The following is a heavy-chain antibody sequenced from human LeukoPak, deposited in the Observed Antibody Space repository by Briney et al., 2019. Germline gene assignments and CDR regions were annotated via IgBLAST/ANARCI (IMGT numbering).Heavy chain of an antibody. Sequence: PGGSLRLSCAASGFTFSSYAMSWVRQAPGKGLEWVSYISSSGSTIYYADSVKGRFTTSRGNAKNSLYLQMNSLRAEDTAVYYCAELGITMIGGVWGKGTTVTISS. CDR1: GFTFSSYA. V-gene: IGHV3-48*03. J-gene: IGHJ6*04. D-gene: IGHD3-10*02. CDR3: AELGITMIGGV. CDR2: ISSSGSTI.